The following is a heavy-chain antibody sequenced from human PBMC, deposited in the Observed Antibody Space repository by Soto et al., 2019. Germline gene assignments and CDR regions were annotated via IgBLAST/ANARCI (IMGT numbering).Heavy chain of an antibody. J-gene: IGHJ4*02. D-gene: IGHD2-2*01. CDR1: GGTFSSYA. CDR2: IIPIFGTA. CDR3: ARVPDLDYCSRTSCLYYFDY. V-gene: IGHV1-69*13. Sequence: SSVKVSCKASGGTFSSYAISWVRQAPGQGLGWMGGIIPIFGTANYAQKFQGRVTITADESTSTAYMELSSLRSEDTAVYYCARVPDLDYCSRTSCLYYFDYWGQGALVTVSS.